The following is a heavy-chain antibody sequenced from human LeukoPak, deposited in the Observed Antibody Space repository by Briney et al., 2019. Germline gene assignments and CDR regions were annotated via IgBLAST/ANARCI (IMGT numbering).Heavy chain of an antibody. J-gene: IGHJ1*01. D-gene: IGHD5-24*01. V-gene: IGHV3-20*04. CDR1: GYSFDDYG. CDR3: VRLGRNGYTYGAAY. Sequence: GGSLRLSCAGSGYSFDDYGMSWVRQAPGKGLEWVAGINWNGGSTGYAASVKGRCTISRDNAKNALYLEMNSLRAEDTAFYYCVRLGRNGYTYGAAYWGLGTLVTVSS. CDR2: INWNGGST.